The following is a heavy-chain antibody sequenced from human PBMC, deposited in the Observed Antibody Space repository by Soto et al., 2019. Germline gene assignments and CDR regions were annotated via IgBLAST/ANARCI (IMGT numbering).Heavy chain of an antibody. Sequence: SETLSLTCTVSGGSISSYYWSWIRQPPGKGLEWIGYIYYSGSTNYNPSLKSRVTISVDTSKNQFSLKLSSVTAADTAVYYCARDRVFWSGCDYYYYMDVWGKGTTVTVSS. CDR3: ARDRVFWSGCDYYYYMDV. J-gene: IGHJ6*03. CDR1: GGSISSYY. CDR2: IYYSGST. V-gene: IGHV4-59*01. D-gene: IGHD3-3*01.